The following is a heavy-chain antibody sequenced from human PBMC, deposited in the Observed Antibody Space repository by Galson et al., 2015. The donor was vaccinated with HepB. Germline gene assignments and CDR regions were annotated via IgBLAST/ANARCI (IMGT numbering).Heavy chain of an antibody. CDR1: GYTFASYG. V-gene: IGHV1-18*04. Sequence: SVKVSCKASGYTFASYGISWVRQAPGQGLEWMGWISAYNGNTNYAQKLQGRVTMTTDTSTSTAYMELRSLRSDDTAVYYCARDRFFIFGVASGWFDPWGQGTLVTASS. CDR3: ARDRFFIFGVASGWFDP. D-gene: IGHD3-3*01. CDR2: ISAYNGNT. J-gene: IGHJ5*02.